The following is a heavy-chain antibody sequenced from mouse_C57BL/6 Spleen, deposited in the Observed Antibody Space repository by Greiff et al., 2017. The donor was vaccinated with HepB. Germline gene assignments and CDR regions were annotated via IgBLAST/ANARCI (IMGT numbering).Heavy chain of an antibody. CDR3: IYDYDGPFAY. V-gene: IGHV1-15*01. Sequence: VKLVESGAELVRPGASVTLSCKASGYTFTDYEMHWVKQTPVHGLEWIGAIDPETGGTAYNQKFKGKAILTADKSSSTAYMELRSLTSEDSAVYYCIYDYDGPFAYWGQGTLVTVSA. J-gene: IGHJ3*01. CDR1: GYTFTDYE. D-gene: IGHD2-4*01. CDR2: IDPETGGT.